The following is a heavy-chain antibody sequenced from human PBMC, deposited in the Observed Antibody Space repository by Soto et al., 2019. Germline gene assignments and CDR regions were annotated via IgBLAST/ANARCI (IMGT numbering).Heavy chain of an antibody. V-gene: IGHV3-64*01. J-gene: IGHJ6*03. D-gene: IGHD6-6*01. CDR2: ISSNGVGT. CDR1: GFTLSGYA. Sequence: EVQLAESGGGLAQPGGSLRLSCAASGFTLSGYAMDWVRQAPGKGLEYVSGISSNGVGTYYANSVQGRFTISRDNPKNTVYLQMGSLSPEDMAVYYCARRARPDFYYMDVWGKGTTVTVSS. CDR3: ARRARPDFYYMDV.